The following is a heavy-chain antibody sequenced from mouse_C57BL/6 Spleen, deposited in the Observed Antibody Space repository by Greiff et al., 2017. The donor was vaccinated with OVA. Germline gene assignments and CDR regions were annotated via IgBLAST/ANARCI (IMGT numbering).Heavy chain of an antibody. CDR3: ARGGIYYVSRFYFDY. CDR2: IYPGDGDT. D-gene: IGHD1-1*01. CDR1: GYAFSSSG. J-gene: IGHJ2*01. V-gene: IGHV1-82*01. Sequence: VQLQQSGPELVKPGASVKISCKASGYAFSSSGMNWVKQRPGKGLEWIGRIYPGDGDTNYNGKFKGKATLTADKSSSTAYMQISSLTSEDSAVYFCARGGIYYVSRFYFDYWGQGTTLTVSS.